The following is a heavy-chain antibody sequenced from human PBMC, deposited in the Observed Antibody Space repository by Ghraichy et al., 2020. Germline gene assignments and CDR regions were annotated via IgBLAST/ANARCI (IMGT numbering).Heavy chain of an antibody. J-gene: IGHJ4*02. D-gene: IGHD6-19*01. V-gene: IGHV3-74*01. Sequence: GSLRLSCAASGFTFSSYWMHWVRQVPGKGLVWVSRVDTGGSTTNYADSVKGRFTISRDNAKNTLYLQMNSLRAEDTAVYYCVRDLAGRWGYWGQGTLVTVSS. CDR2: VDTGGSTT. CDR1: GFTFSSYW. CDR3: VRDLAGRWGY.